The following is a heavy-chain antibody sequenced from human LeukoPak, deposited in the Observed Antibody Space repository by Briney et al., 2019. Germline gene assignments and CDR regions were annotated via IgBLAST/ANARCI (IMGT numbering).Heavy chain of an antibody. J-gene: IGHJ4*02. CDR2: IYYSSNT. CDR3: ARGAAGYSYG. Sequence: SETLSLTCTVSGGSISIYYWSWVRQPPGKGLEWIGHIYYSSNTNYNPSLKSRVTISIATSKNQFSLRLSSVTAAATAVYYCARGAAGYSYGWGQGTLVTVSS. CDR1: GGSISIYY. V-gene: IGHV4-59*01. D-gene: IGHD5-18*01.